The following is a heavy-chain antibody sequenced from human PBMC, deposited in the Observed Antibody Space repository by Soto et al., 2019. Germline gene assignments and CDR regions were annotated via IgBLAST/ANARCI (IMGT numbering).Heavy chain of an antibody. CDR3: AKGLGYCSSTSCSYYYYYGMDV. D-gene: IGHD2-2*01. J-gene: IGHJ6*02. CDR2: ISWNSGSI. V-gene: IGHV3-9*01. Sequence: EVQLVESGGGLVQPGRSLRLSCAASGFTFDDYAMHWVRQAPGKGLEWVSGISWNSGSIGYADSVKGRFTISRDNAKKSLYLQMNSLRAEDTALYYCAKGLGYCSSTSCSYYYYYGMDVWGQGTTVTVSS. CDR1: GFTFDDYA.